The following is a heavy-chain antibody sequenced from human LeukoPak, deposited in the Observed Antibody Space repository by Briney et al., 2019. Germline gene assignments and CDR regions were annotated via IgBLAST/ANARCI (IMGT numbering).Heavy chain of an antibody. CDR1: GFTFSNYE. J-gene: IGHJ4*02. CDR3: ARDSGGSYYFDY. D-gene: IGHD1-26*01. V-gene: IGHV3-48*03. CDR2: ISSSGSTI. Sequence: GGSLRLSCAASGFTFSNYEMNWVRQAPGKGLEWVSYISSSGSTIYYADSVKGRFTISRDNAKNSLYLQMNSLRAEDTAVYYCARDSGGSYYFDYWGQGTLVTVSS.